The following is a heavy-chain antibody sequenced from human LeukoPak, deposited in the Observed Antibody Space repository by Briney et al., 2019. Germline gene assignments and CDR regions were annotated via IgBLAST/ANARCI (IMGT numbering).Heavy chain of an antibody. CDR1: GFTFGDYG. Sequence: HPGGSLRLSCTAFGFTFGDYGLSWFRQAPGKGLEWIGFIRSKKVLGGAIEYAASVKGRFTFSRDDSKSIAYLQMNDLRTDDTAVYYCTRDWWRLGFDYWGQGTLVTVSS. V-gene: IGHV3-49*03. CDR2: IRSKKVLGGAI. CDR3: TRDWWRLGFDY. D-gene: IGHD2-21*02. J-gene: IGHJ4*02.